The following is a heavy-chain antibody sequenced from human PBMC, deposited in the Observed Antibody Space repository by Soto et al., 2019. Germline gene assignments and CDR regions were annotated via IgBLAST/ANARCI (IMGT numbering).Heavy chain of an antibody. Sequence: QVQLQQWGAGLLKPSETLSLTCAVYGGSFSGYYWSWIRQPPGKGLEWIGEINHSGSTNYNPSLNSRVTISVDTSMNQFSLKLSSVTAADTAVYYCARVGQWELRSLDYWGQGTLVTVSS. J-gene: IGHJ4*02. D-gene: IGHD1-26*01. CDR1: GGSFSGYY. CDR2: INHSGST. V-gene: IGHV4-34*01. CDR3: ARVGQWELRSLDY.